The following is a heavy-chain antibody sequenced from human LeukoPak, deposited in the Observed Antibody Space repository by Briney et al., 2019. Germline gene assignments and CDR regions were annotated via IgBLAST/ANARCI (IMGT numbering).Heavy chain of an antibody. D-gene: IGHD2-2*01. CDR3: AKGKDIVVVPAAMPTWFDP. Sequence: SVKVSCKASGGTFSSYAISWVRQAPGQGLEWMGGIIPIFGTANYAQKFQGRVTITTDESTSTACMELSSLRSEDTAVYYCAKGKDIVVVPAAMPTWFDPWGQGTLVTVSS. V-gene: IGHV1-69*05. CDR2: IIPIFGTA. J-gene: IGHJ5*02. CDR1: GGTFSSYA.